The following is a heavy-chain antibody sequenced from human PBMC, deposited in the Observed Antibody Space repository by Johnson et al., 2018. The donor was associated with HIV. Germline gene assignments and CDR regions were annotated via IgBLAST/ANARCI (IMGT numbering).Heavy chain of an antibody. Sequence: VQLVESGGGLIQPGGSLRLSCAASGFTVSSNYMSWVRQAPGKGLEWVSVIYSGGSTYYADSVKCRFTISRDNSKNTLYRQMNSLRAGDTAVYYCARHKGQQYDTFDIWGQGTMVTVSS. D-gene: IGHD6-13*01. V-gene: IGHV3-66*02. CDR2: IYSGGST. J-gene: IGHJ3*02. CDR3: ARHKGQQYDTFDI. CDR1: GFTVSSNY.